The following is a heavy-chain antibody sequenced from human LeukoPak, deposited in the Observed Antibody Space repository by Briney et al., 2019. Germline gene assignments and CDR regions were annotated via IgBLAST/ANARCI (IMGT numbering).Heavy chain of an antibody. D-gene: IGHD1-1*01. CDR3: ASGGTTVAGMDV. CDR1: GDRVSSNRAA. Sequence: SQTLSLTCVISGDRVSSNRAAWNWIRQSPSKGLEWLGRTYYRSKWYTDYAVSVKSRITVNPDTFKNQFSLQLNSVTPEDTAVYYCASGGTTVAGMDVWGQGTTVTVSS. CDR2: TYYRSKWYT. J-gene: IGHJ6*02. V-gene: IGHV6-1*01.